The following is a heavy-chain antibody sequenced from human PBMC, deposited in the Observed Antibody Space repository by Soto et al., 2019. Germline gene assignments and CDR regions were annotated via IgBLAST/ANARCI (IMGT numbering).Heavy chain of an antibody. V-gene: IGHV4-39*01. CDR1: GGSISSSSYY. CDR3: ARQSVLMLGGVMARPWFDP. CDR2: IYYSGST. D-gene: IGHD3-16*01. Sequence: SETLSLTCTVSGGSISSSSYYWGWIRQPPGKGLEWIGNIYYSGSTYYNPSLKSRVTISVDTSTNQFSLKLSSVTAADSAVYYCARQSVLMLGGVMARPWFDPWGQGTLVTVSS. J-gene: IGHJ5*02.